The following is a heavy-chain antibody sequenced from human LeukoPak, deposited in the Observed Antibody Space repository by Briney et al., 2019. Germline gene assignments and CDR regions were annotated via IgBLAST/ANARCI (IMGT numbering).Heavy chain of an antibody. CDR1: GGTFSSYA. V-gene: IGHV1-69*13. D-gene: IGHD2-8*01. CDR2: FIPIFGTA. CDR3: ARSPPGLIYMDV. Sequence: GASVKVSCKASGGTFSSYAISWVLQAPGQGFEWMGGFIPIFGTANYAQNFQGRVMITADESTSTAYMELSSLRSEDTAVYYCARSPPGLIYMDVWGKGTTVSVSS. J-gene: IGHJ6*03.